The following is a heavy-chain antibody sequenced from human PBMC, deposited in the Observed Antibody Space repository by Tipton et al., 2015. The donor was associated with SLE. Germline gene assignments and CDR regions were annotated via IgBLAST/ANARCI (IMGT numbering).Heavy chain of an antibody. Sequence: QLVQSGAEVKKPGESLRISCKGSGYSFTSYWISWVRQMPGKGLEWMGRIDPSDSYTNYNPSLKSRVTISVDTSKNQFSLRLSSVTAADTAVYYCAREADYGDPEYWGQGTLVTVSS. CDR2: IDPSDSYT. V-gene: IGHV5-10-1*01. D-gene: IGHD4-17*01. CDR1: GYSFTSYW. J-gene: IGHJ4*02. CDR3: AREADYGDPEY.